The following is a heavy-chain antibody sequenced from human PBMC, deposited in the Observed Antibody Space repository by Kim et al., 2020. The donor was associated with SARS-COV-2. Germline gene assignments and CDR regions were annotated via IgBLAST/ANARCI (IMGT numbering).Heavy chain of an antibody. CDR1: GYTFTGYY. D-gene: IGHD5-12*01. CDR3: ATLGGRDGYNFYWFDP. J-gene: IGHJ5*02. CDR2: INPNSGGT. V-gene: IGHV1-2*06. Sequence: ASVKVSCKASGYTFTGYYMHWVRQAPGQGLEWMGRINPNSGGTNYAQKFQGRVTMTRDTSISTAYMELSRLRSDDTAVYYCATLGGRDGYNFYWFDPWGQGTLVTVSS.